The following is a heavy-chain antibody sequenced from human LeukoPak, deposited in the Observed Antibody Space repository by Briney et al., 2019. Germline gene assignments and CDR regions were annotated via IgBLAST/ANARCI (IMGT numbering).Heavy chain of an antibody. J-gene: IGHJ6*02. Sequence: SETLSLTCAVYGGSFSGYYWSWIRQPPGKGLEWIGEINHSGSTNYNPSLKSRVTISVDTSKNQFSLKLSSVTAADTAVYYCARYSLGNPHYGMDVWAKGPRSPSP. CDR1: GGSFSGYY. CDR3: ARYSLGNPHYGMDV. V-gene: IGHV4-34*01. D-gene: IGHD4-23*01. CDR2: INHSGST.